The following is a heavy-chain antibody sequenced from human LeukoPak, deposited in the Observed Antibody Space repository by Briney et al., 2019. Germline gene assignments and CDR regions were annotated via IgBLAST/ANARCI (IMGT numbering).Heavy chain of an antibody. CDR2: IYYNGRT. V-gene: IGHV4-59*01. Sequence: SETLSLTCAVSGGSISSYYWSWIRQSPGRGLEYIGHIYYNGRTDYNPSLKSRVTISVDTSRSQFSLKLNSVTAADTAVYFCARWYCSRGTCYYLDYWGQGTLVTVSS. CDR3: ARWYCSRGTCYYLDY. CDR1: GGSISSYY. J-gene: IGHJ4*02. D-gene: IGHD2-2*01.